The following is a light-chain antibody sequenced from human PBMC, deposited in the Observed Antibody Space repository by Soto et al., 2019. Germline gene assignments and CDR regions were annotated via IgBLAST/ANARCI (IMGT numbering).Light chain of an antibody. CDR2: DAS. J-gene: IGKJ1*01. CDR3: QQYNTYPLT. CDR1: QSVYTW. Sequence: DIHMTQSPSTLSPSVGDRVTITCRASQSVYTWLAWYQQIPGKAPKLLIYDASALASGVPSRFSGRGSGTDFTLTINSLQPDDFATYYCQQYNTYPLTFGQGTRV. V-gene: IGKV1-5*01.